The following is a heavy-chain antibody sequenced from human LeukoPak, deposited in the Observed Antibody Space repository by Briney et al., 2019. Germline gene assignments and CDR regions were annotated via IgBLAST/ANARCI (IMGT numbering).Heavy chain of an antibody. J-gene: IGHJ6*02. CDR1: GYSFTSYW. CDR3: ASTSYYYYYGMDV. Sequence: GESLKISCKGSGYSFTSYWIGWVRQQPGKGLEWMGIIYPGDSDTRYSPSFQGQVTISADKSISTAYLQWSSLKASDTAMYYCASTSYYYYYGMDVWGQGTTVTVSS. CDR2: IYPGDSDT. V-gene: IGHV5-51*01.